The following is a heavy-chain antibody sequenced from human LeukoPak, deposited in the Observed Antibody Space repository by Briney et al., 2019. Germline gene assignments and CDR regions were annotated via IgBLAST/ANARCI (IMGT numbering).Heavy chain of an antibody. J-gene: IGHJ5*02. CDR3: ARSSGWYGADWFDP. CDR1: GGSISSYY. V-gene: IGHV4-59*01. Sequence: PSETLSLNCTVSGGSISSYYWSWLRQPPGKGLEWSGYIYYSESTNYIPALKSRVTISVDTSKNQFSLKLSSVTAADTAVYYCARSSGWYGADWFDPWGQGTLVTVSS. CDR2: IYYSEST. D-gene: IGHD6-19*01.